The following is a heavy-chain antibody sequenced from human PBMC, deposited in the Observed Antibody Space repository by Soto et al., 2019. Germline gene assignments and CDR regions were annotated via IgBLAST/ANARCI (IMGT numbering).Heavy chain of an antibody. J-gene: IGHJ4*02. CDR3: ARPRDSGSYYDSFDS. D-gene: IGHD1-26*01. V-gene: IGHV5-51*01. Sequence: PGESLKISCKVSGYTFTHYWLAWVRQVPGKGLEWVGFIYPSDSRVTYSPSFQGRVTISADNSITTSSLQFSSLKTSNTATYFCARPRDSGSYYDSFDSWGQGTPVTVSS. CDR1: GYTFTHYW. CDR2: IYPSDSRV.